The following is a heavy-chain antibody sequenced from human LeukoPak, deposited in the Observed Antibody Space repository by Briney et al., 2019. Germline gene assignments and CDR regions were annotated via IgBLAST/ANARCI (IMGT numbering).Heavy chain of an antibody. D-gene: IGHD4-11*01. CDR2: INHSGST. CDR3: ARGYYSNPHY. J-gene: IGHJ4*02. CDR1: GGSFSGYY. Sequence: SETLSLTCAVYGGSFSGYYWSWIRQPPGKGLEWIGEINHSGSTNYNPSLKSRVTISVDTSKNQFSLKLSSVTAADTAVYYCARGYYSNPHYWGQGTLVTVSS. V-gene: IGHV4-34*01.